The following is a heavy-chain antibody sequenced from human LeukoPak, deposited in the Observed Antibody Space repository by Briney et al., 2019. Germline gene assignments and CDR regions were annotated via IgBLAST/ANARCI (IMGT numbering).Heavy chain of an antibody. J-gene: IGHJ4*02. CDR1: GVSISSGGYS. D-gene: IGHD1-14*01. CDR3: ASRERDGTDY. Sequence: SQTLSLTCAVSGVSISSGGYSWSWIRQPPGKGLEWIGYIYHSGSTYYNPSLKSRVTISVDRSKNQFSLKLSSVTAADTAVYYCASRERDGTDYWGQGTLVTVSS. CDR2: IYHSGST. V-gene: IGHV4-30-2*01.